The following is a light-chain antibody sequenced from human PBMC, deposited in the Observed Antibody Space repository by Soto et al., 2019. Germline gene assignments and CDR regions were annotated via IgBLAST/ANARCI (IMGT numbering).Light chain of an antibody. CDR2: DVT. CDR1: SSDVGGYNY. CDR3: ISFTSRHIYV. Sequence: QSGLIRPASVSGSPGQSITISCTGTSSDVGGYNYVSWYQQHPGRAPKLIIYDVTNRPSGISNRFSGSKSGNTASLTISGLQTEDEADYYCISFTSRHIYVFGTGTKVTVL. V-gene: IGLV2-14*03. J-gene: IGLJ1*01.